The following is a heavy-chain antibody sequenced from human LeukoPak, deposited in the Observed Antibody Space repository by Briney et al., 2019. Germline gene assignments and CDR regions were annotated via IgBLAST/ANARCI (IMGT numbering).Heavy chain of an antibody. Sequence: GGSLRLSCAASGFTFSSYAMSWVRQAPGKGLEWVSAISGSGGSTYYADSVKGRFTISRDNSKDTLYLQMNSLRAEDTAVYYCAREAAGYHYYYGMDVWGQGTLVTVSS. CDR1: GFTFSSYA. CDR3: AREAAGYHYYYGMDV. J-gene: IGHJ6*02. CDR2: ISGSGGST. D-gene: IGHD6-13*01. V-gene: IGHV3-23*01.